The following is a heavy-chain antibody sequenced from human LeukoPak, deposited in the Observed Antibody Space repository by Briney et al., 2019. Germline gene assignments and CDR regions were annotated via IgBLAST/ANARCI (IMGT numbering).Heavy chain of an antibody. CDR3: AKVSSNYYGSGSYQTLDY. D-gene: IGHD3-10*01. CDR2: ISGSGGST. Sequence: GGSLRLSYAASGFTFSSYAMSWVRQAPGKGLEWVSAISGSGGSTYYADSVKGRFTISRDNSKNTLDLQMNSLRAEDTAVYYCAKVSSNYYGSGSYQTLDYWGQGTLVTVSS. V-gene: IGHV3-23*01. J-gene: IGHJ4*02. CDR1: GFTFSSYA.